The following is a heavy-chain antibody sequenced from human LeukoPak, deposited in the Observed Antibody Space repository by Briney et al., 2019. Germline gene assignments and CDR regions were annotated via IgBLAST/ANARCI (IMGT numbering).Heavy chain of an antibody. CDR1: GYTFTSYY. Sequence: ASVKVSCKASGYTFTSYYMHWVRQAPGQGLEWMGIINPSGGSTSYAQKFQGRVTMTRDTSTSTVYMELSSLRSEDTAVYYCARDRAGGYYDFWSVYPTIDYWGQGTLVTVSS. D-gene: IGHD3-3*01. J-gene: IGHJ4*02. CDR2: INPSGGST. V-gene: IGHV1-46*01. CDR3: ARDRAGGYYDFWSVYPTIDY.